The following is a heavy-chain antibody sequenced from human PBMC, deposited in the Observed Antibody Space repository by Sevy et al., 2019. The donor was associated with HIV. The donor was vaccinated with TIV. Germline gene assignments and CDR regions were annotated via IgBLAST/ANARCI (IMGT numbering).Heavy chain of an antibody. CDR3: ARVSMIVVVITDDWGYYFDY. D-gene: IGHD3-22*01. CDR2: IYYRGST. Sequence: SETLSLTCTVSGGSISSSGYYWGWIRQPPGKGLEWIGSIYYRGSTYYNPSLKSRITISVDTSKNHFSLKLSSVTAADTSVYYCARVSMIVVVITDDWGYYFDYWGQGTLVTVSS. J-gene: IGHJ4*02. CDR1: GGSISSSGYY. V-gene: IGHV4-39*02.